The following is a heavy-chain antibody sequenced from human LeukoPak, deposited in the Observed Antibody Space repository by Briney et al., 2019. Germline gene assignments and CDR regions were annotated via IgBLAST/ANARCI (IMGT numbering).Heavy chain of an antibody. Sequence: PSETLSLTCTVSGGSISSYYWSWLRQPPGKGLEWIGYIYYSGSTNYNPSLKSRVTISVDTSKNQFSLKLSSVTAADTAVYYCARWSGSYGLNWFDPWGQGTLVTVSS. CDR1: GGSISSYY. D-gene: IGHD1-26*01. CDR2: IYYSGST. V-gene: IGHV4-59*08. J-gene: IGHJ5*02. CDR3: ARWSGSYGLNWFDP.